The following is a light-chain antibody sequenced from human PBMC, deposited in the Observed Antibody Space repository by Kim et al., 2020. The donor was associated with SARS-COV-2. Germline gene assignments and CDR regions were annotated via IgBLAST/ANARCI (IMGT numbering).Light chain of an antibody. CDR1: SLRSYY. J-gene: IGLJ2*01. Sequence: AWGKTVRITCQGNSLRSYYATWYQQKPGQAPIVGIYGKNNRPSGIPDRFSGSSSGNTASLTITGTQAGDEADYYCNSRDSNDNVVFGGGTQLTVL. V-gene: IGLV3-19*01. CDR3: NSRDSNDNVV. CDR2: GKN.